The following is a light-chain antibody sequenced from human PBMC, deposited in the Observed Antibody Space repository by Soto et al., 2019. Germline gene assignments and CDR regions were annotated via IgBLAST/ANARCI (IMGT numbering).Light chain of an antibody. Sequence: QSALTQPPSVSGAPGQRITISCTGRSSNIGAGYDVHWYQQLPGTAPKLLIYRNINRPSGVPDRFSGSKSGTSASLAITGLQAEDEADYYCQSYDSSLSGWVFGGGTKLTVL. J-gene: IGLJ3*02. V-gene: IGLV1-40*01. CDR3: QSYDSSLSGWV. CDR1: SSNIGAGYD. CDR2: RNI.